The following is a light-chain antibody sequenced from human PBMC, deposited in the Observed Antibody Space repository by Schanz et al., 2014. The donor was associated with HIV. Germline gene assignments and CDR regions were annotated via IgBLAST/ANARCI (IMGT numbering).Light chain of an antibody. Sequence: QSALTQPASVSGSPGQSITISCTGANSDVGSYNPASWYQQPPGKAPKLMIFEVSKRPSGVPDRFSGSKSGNTASLTVSGLQAEDEADYYCAAWDDSLNGWVFGGGTKLTVL. CDR1: NSDVGSYNP. CDR2: EVS. J-gene: IGLJ3*02. CDR3: AAWDDSLNGWV. V-gene: IGLV2-14*02.